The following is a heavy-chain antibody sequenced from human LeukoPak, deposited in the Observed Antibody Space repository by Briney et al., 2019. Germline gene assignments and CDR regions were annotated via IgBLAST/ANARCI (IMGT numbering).Heavy chain of an antibody. D-gene: IGHD4-23*01. J-gene: IGHJ4*02. V-gene: IGHV3-21*01. CDR2: ISSSNSYI. CDR3: ARVYGGNAHFDY. CDR1: GFTFSLYN. Sequence: GGSLRLSCAASGFTFSLYNMDWVRQAPGKGLEWVSSISSSNSYIYYADSVKGRFTISRDNSKNTLYLQMNSLRAEDTAVYYCARVYGGNAHFDYWGQGTLVTVSS.